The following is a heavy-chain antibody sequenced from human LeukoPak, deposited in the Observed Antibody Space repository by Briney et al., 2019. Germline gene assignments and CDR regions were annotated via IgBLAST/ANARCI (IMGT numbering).Heavy chain of an antibody. D-gene: IGHD6-13*01. CDR1: GYSFTTYW. Sequence: GESLKISCKGSGYSFTTYWIGWVRQMPGKGLEWMGIIYPGDSDTRYSPSFQGQVTISADKSISTAYLQWSSLKASDTAMYYCVRGVIAAAGARAEYFQHWGQGTLVTVSS. CDR2: IYPGDSDT. CDR3: VRGVIAAAGARAEYFQH. V-gene: IGHV5-51*01. J-gene: IGHJ1*01.